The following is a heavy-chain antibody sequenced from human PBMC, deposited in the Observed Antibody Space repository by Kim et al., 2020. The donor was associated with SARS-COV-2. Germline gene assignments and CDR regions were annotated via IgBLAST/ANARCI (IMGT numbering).Heavy chain of an antibody. J-gene: IGHJ3*02. CDR2: ISHSGDT. Sequence: SETLSLTCSVSGSPFGYAYYWGWIRQPPGRGLEWIGSISHSGDTYYKTSVQSRITISVDTSKNQFSLNLSSVTAADTALYFCARQVVTGWFNFDMWGQGRMVTVPS. CDR1: GSPFGYAYY. D-gene: IGHD6-19*01. CDR3: ARQVVTGWFNFDM. V-gene: IGHV4-38-2*01.